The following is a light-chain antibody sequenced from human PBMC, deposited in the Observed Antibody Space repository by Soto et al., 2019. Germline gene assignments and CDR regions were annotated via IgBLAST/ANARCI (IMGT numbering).Light chain of an antibody. CDR3: QQYSNWPIT. Sequence: ERVMTQSPGRLSVSPGESATRSYRASEGVNSNDLAWYQQHPGQPPRLLIYRTSTRATGIPARFSGSGSGTEFSLTISSLQSEDFAVYYCQQYSNWPITFGQGTRLEI. V-gene: IGKV3-15*01. J-gene: IGKJ5*01. CDR1: EGVNSN. CDR2: RTS.